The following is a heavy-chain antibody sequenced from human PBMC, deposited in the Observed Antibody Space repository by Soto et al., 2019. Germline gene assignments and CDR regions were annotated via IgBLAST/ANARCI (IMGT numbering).Heavy chain of an antibody. CDR3: AREQIDWSDNDY. Sequence: EVQLLESGGGLVQPGGSLRLSCAASGFTFSSYAMSWVRQAPGKGLEWVSAISGSGGSTYYADSVKGRFTISRDNSKNKLHLQMNSLRAEDTAVYYGAREQIDWSDNDYWGQGTLVSVSS. J-gene: IGHJ4*02. CDR1: GFTFSSYA. D-gene: IGHD3-9*01. V-gene: IGHV3-23*01. CDR2: ISGSGGST.